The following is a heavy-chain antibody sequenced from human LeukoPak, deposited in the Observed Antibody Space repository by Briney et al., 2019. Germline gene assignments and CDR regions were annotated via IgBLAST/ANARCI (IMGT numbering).Heavy chain of an antibody. J-gene: IGHJ5*02. V-gene: IGHV1-2*06. Sequence: ASVKVSCKASGYTFTGYYVHWVRQAPGQGLEWMGRINPNSGGTNYAQKFQGRVTMTRDTSISTAYMELSRLRSDDTAAYYCATYCSSTSCPNWFDPWGQGTLVTVSS. D-gene: IGHD2-2*01. CDR3: ATYCSSTSCPNWFDP. CDR1: GYTFTGYY. CDR2: INPNSGGT.